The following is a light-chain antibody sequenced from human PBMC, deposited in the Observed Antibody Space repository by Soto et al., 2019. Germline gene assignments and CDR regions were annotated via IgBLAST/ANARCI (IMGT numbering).Light chain of an antibody. Sequence: EIVMTQSPATLSVSPGERATLSCRASQSVSSNLAWYQQKPGQAPRLLIYGASTRATGIPARFSGSGSGTEFTLTISSPQSEDFAVYYCQQYNNWPYITFGQGTRLEIK. CDR3: QQYNNWPYIT. CDR1: QSVSSN. V-gene: IGKV3-15*01. J-gene: IGKJ5*01. CDR2: GAS.